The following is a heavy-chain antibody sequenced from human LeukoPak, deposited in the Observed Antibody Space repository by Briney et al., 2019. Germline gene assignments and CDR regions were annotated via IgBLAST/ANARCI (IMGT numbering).Heavy chain of an antibody. CDR3: VKDRGNHVTDY. J-gene: IGHJ4*02. Sequence: SETLSLTCTVSGGSISSSTCYWGWIRQPPGKGLEWIGTICYSGSTYYSSSLKSRVTISADTSKNQFSLKLSSVTAADTAVYYCVKDRGNHVTDYWGQGTLVTVSS. CDR1: GGSISSSTCY. CDR2: ICYSGST. D-gene: IGHD1-14*01. V-gene: IGHV4-39*07.